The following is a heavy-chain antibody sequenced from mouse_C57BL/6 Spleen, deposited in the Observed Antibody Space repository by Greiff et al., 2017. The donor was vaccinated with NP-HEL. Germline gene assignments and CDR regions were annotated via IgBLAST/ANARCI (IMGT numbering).Heavy chain of an antibody. CDR3: ARWDLDYYGSSYAMDY. J-gene: IGHJ4*01. Sequence: VQLQQSGPELVKPGASVKIPCKASGYTFTDYNMDWVKQSHGKSLEWIGDINPNNGGTIYNQKFKGKATLTVDKSSSTAYMELRSLTSEDTAVYYCARWDLDYYGSSYAMDYWGQGTSVTVSS. D-gene: IGHD1-1*01. CDR2: INPNNGGT. CDR1: GYTFTDYN. V-gene: IGHV1-18*01.